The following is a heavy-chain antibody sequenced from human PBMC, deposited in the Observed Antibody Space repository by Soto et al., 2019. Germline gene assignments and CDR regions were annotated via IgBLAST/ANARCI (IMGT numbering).Heavy chain of an antibody. Sequence: GASVKVSCKASGYTFTSYYIHWVRQAPGQGLEWMGIINPSGGTTNYAQEFQGRVTMTRDTSTSTVFMELSSLRSEDTAVYYCARPKSRGAVDVWGQGTMVTVSS. CDR2: INPSGGTT. CDR3: ARPKSRGAVDV. CDR1: GYTFTSYY. V-gene: IGHV1-46*01. J-gene: IGHJ3*01.